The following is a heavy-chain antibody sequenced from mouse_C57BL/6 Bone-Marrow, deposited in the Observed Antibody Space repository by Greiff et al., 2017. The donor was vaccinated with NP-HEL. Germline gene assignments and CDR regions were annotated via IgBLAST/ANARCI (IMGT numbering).Heavy chain of an antibody. Sequence: VQLVESGPGLVAPSQSLSITCTVSGFSLTSYAISWVRQPPGKGLEWLGVIWTGGGTNYNSALKSRLSISKDNSKSQVFLKMNSLQTDDTARYYCAREGDDGYLWYFDVWGTGTTVTVSS. CDR1: GFSLTSYA. V-gene: IGHV2-9-1*01. CDR3: AREGDDGYLWYFDV. J-gene: IGHJ1*03. CDR2: IWTGGGT. D-gene: IGHD2-3*01.